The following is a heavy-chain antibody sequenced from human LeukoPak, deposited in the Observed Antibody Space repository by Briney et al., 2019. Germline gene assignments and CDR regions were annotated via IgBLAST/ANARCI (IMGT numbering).Heavy chain of an antibody. CDR2: ISAYNGNT. V-gene: IGHV1-18*01. Sequence: ASVKVSCKASGYTFTSYGISWVRQAPGQGLEWMGWISAYNGNTNYAQKLQGRVTMTTDTSTSTAYMELRSLRSDDTAVYYCAKRQGPNSGSHDYFDPWGQGTLVTVSS. D-gene: IGHD1-26*01. CDR3: AKRQGPNSGSHDYFDP. CDR1: GYTFTSYG. J-gene: IGHJ5*02.